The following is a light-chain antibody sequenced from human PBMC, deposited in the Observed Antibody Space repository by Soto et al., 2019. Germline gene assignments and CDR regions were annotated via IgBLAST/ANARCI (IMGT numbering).Light chain of an antibody. Sequence: THSPDTLSVSPGEIATLSFRASHSISIHLVWYQQKPGQAPRLLIYGASARATGVPVRFSGSGSGTEFTLTISRLEPEDFAVYYCQHYGSSPWTFGQGTKVDIK. CDR2: GAS. J-gene: IGKJ1*01. CDR1: HSISIH. CDR3: QHYGSSPWT. V-gene: IGKV3-20*01.